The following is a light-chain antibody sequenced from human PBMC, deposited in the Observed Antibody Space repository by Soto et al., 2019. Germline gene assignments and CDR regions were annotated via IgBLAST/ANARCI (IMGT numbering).Light chain of an antibody. J-gene: IGKJ1*01. Sequence: DVHMTKSASSLSASVGNTGTITYQASQSISSYLNWYQQKPGKAPKLLIYAASSLQSGVPSRFSGSGSGTDFTLTMISLQPEDFEPYYCPYSYSTPRTFGQGTKVDIK. V-gene: IGKV1-39*01. CDR2: AAS. CDR3: PYSYSTPRT. CDR1: QSISSY.